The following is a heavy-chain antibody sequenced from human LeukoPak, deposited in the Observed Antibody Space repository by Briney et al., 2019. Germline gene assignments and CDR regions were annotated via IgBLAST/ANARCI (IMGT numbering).Heavy chain of an antibody. V-gene: IGHV4-39*07. J-gene: IGHJ4*02. CDR2: IHYSGTT. D-gene: IGHD6-19*01. CDR3: ARGTLYSGWSYYFDS. Sequence: SETLSLTCTVAGGSIPISTYYWGWVRQPPGKGLEWIGSIHYSGTTKYNPSLKRRVTISADHSNDKFSLRLSSVTAADTALYYCARGTLYSGWSYYFDSWGQGTLVTVSS. CDR1: GGSIPISTYY.